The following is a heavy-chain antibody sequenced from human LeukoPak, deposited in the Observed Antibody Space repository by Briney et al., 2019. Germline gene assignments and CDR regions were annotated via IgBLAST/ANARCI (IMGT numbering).Heavy chain of an antibody. J-gene: IGHJ1*01. Sequence: GGSLRLSCAASGFTFSSYSMTWVRQAPGKGLEWVSYISSTSSTIYYADSVKGRFTISRDNAKNSLYLQMNSLRAEDTAVYYCARDILTGSQSRFQHWGQGTLVTVSS. CDR1: GFTFSSYS. CDR2: ISSTSSTI. D-gene: IGHD3-9*01. V-gene: IGHV3-48*04. CDR3: ARDILTGSQSRFQH.